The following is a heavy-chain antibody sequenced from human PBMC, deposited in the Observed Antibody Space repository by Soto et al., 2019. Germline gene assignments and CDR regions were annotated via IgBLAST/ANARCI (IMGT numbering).Heavy chain of an antibody. Sequence: GGSLRLSCAASGFTFSSYGMHWVRQAPGKGLEWVAVISYDGSNKYYADSVKGQFTISRDNSKNTLYLQMNSLRAEDTAVYYCAKDHDSSGYYDDAFDIWGQGTMVTVSS. J-gene: IGHJ3*02. D-gene: IGHD3-22*01. CDR2: ISYDGSNK. CDR1: GFTFSSYG. CDR3: AKDHDSSGYYDDAFDI. V-gene: IGHV3-30*18.